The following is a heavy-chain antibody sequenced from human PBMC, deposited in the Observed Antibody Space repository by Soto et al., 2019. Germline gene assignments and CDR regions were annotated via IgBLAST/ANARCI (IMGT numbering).Heavy chain of an antibody. V-gene: IGHV3-23*01. D-gene: IGHD2-15*01. CDR2: ISGSGGST. CDR3: AKWLGICSGGSCYLLDYYYMDV. J-gene: IGHJ6*03. Sequence: GGSLRLSCAASGFTFSSYAMSWVRQAPGKGLEWVSAISGSGGSTYYRDSVKGRLTISRDNSKNTLYLQMNSLRAEDTAVYYCAKWLGICSGGSCYLLDYYYMDVWGKGTTVTVSS. CDR1: GFTFSSYA.